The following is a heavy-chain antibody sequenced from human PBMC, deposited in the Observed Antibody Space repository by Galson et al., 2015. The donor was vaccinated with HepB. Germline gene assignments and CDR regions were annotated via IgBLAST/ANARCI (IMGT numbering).Heavy chain of an antibody. CDR1: GFSLSTSGMC. Sequence: PALVKPTQTLTLTCTFSGFSLSTSGMCVSWIRQPPGKALEWLALIDWDDDKYYSTSLKTRLTISKDTSKNQVVLTMTNMDPVDTATYYCARMIGGTDTAMATDAFDIWGQGTMVTVSS. V-gene: IGHV2-70*01. CDR2: IDWDDDK. J-gene: IGHJ3*02. CDR3: ARMIGGTDTAMATDAFDI. D-gene: IGHD5-18*01.